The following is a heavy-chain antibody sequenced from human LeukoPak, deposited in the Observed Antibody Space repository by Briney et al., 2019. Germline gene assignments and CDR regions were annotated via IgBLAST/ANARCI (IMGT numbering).Heavy chain of an antibody. Sequence: SETLSLTSTVSGGSISSSSYYWGWIRQPPGKGLEWIGSIYYSGNTYYIPSLKSRVTISVDTSKNQFSLKLSSVTAADTAVYYCARTYYYDSSGYPFDYWGQGTLVTVSS. CDR1: GGSISSSSYY. D-gene: IGHD3-22*01. J-gene: IGHJ4*02. CDR3: ARTYYYDSSGYPFDY. CDR2: IYYSGNT. V-gene: IGHV4-39*07.